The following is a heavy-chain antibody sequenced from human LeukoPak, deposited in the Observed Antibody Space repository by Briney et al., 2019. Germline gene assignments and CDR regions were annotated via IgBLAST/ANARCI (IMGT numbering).Heavy chain of an antibody. D-gene: IGHD3-10*01. CDR2: ISGSGGST. V-gene: IGHV3-23*01. Sequence: GGSLRLSCAASGFTFSSYSMNWVRRAPGKGLEWVSAISGSGGSTYYADSVKGRFTISRDNSKNTLYLQMNSLRAEDTAVYYCAKVSYGSGSYYKVFDYWGQGTLVTVSS. CDR3: AKVSYGSGSYYKVFDY. J-gene: IGHJ4*02. CDR1: GFTFSSYS.